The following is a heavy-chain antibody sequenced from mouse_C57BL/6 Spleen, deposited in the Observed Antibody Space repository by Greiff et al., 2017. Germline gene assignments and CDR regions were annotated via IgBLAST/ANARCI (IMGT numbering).Heavy chain of an antibody. J-gene: IGHJ2*01. CDR2: IYPGSGRT. Sequence: QVPLQQPGAELVKPGASVTMSCKASGYTFTSYWLTWVTQRPGQGLEWIGDIYPGSGRTNYNEKFTSKATLTVDTSSSTAYMQLSSLTSEYSSVYYCAREGTAQAFDYWGQGTTLTVSS. V-gene: IGHV1-55*01. CDR3: AREGTAQAFDY. CDR1: GYTFTSYW. D-gene: IGHD3-2*02.